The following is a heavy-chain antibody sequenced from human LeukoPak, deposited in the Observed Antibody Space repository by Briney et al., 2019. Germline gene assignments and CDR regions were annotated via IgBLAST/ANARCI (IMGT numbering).Heavy chain of an antibody. V-gene: IGHV5-51*01. J-gene: IGHJ4*02. CDR1: GYSFTSYW. CDR3: ARHEGPRYCSGGSCFEFDY. D-gene: IGHD2-15*01. CDR2: IYPGDSDT. Sequence: GESLKISCKGSGYSFTSYWIGWVRRMPGKGLEWMGIIYPGDSDTRYSPSFQGQVTISADKSISTAYLQWSSLKASDTAMYYCARHEGPRYCSGGSCFEFDYWGQGTLVTVSS.